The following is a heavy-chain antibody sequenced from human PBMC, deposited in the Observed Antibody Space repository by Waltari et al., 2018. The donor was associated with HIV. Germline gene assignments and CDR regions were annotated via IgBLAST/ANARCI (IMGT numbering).Heavy chain of an antibody. Sequence: EVQLVESGGGLVQPGGSLRLSCAASGFTFSSYWMHWVRQAPGKGLVWVSLINSDGSSTNYADSVKGRFTISRDNANNTVYLQMNSLRAEDTALYYCASLYNYVWGSPPPFDYWGQGTLVTVSS. V-gene: IGHV3-74*01. J-gene: IGHJ4*02. CDR1: GFTFSSYW. CDR3: ASLYNYVWGSPPPFDY. CDR2: INSDGSST. D-gene: IGHD3-16*01.